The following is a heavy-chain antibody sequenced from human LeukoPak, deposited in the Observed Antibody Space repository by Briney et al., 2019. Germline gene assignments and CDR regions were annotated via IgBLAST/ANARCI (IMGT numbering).Heavy chain of an antibody. CDR1: GFTFSSYW. J-gene: IGHJ4*02. CDR3: ARETPDSSGWD. Sequence: GGSLRLSCAASGFTFSSYWMHWVRQAPGKWLVWVANIKQDGSRKYYVDSVKGRLTISRDNAKNSLYLQMNSLRSEDTAVYYCARETPDSSGWDWGQGTLVTVSS. V-gene: IGHV3-7*01. D-gene: IGHD6-19*01. CDR2: IKQDGSRK.